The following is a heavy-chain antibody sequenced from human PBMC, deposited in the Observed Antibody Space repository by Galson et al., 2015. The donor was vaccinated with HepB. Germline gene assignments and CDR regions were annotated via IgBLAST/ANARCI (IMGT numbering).Heavy chain of an antibody. CDR1: GFTFSSYD. D-gene: IGHD2-15*01. V-gene: IGHV3-13*01. Sequence: SLRLSCAASGFTFSSYDMHWVRQATGKGLEWVSAIGTAGDTYYPGSVKGRFTISRENAKNSLYLQMNSLRAGDTAVYYCARDPGYCSGGSCSGGYWYFDLWGRGTLVTVSS. CDR3: ARDPGYCSGGSCSGGYWYFDL. J-gene: IGHJ2*01. CDR2: IGTAGDT.